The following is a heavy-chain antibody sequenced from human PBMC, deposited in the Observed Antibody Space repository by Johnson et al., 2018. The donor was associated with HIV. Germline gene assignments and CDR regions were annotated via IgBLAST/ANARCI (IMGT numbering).Heavy chain of an antibody. D-gene: IGHD1-26*01. CDR3: ARDHTNSGSYSTYAFDI. CDR2: ISGSGGST. CDR1: GFTFSSYA. V-gene: IGHV3-23*04. Sequence: VQLVEPGGGLVQPGGSLRLPCAASGFTFSSYAMSWVRQAPGTGLEWVSAISGSGGSTYYADSVKGRVTISRDNSKNTLYLQMNSLRAEDTDVYYCARDHTNSGSYSTYAFDIWGQGTMVTVSS. J-gene: IGHJ3*02.